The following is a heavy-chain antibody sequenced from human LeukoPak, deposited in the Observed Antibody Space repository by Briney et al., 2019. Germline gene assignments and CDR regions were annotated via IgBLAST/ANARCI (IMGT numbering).Heavy chain of an antibody. CDR3: ANIIRKYTSGYYYFDS. Sequence: GGSLRLSCAASGFTFSGSAMHWVRQAPGKGLEWVAAISFDGNNEYYADSVKGRFTISRDNSKDTLYLQMNSLRAGDTAVYYCANIIRKYTSGYYYFDSWGQGTLVTVSS. J-gene: IGHJ4*02. V-gene: IGHV3-30-3*01. CDR1: GFTFSGSA. D-gene: IGHD6-25*01. CDR2: ISFDGNNE.